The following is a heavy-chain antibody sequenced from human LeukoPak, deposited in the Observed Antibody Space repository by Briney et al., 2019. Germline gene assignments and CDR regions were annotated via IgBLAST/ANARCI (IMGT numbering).Heavy chain of an antibody. V-gene: IGHV3-7*01. CDR3: ARDLATRQRTGLYDS. D-gene: IGHD3-16*02. CDR1: GFTFSSYW. J-gene: IGHJ5*01. CDR2: IKQDGSEK. Sequence: QTGGSLRLSCAASGFTFSSYWMSWVRQAPGKGLEWVANIKQDGSEKYYVDSVKGRFTISRDNAKNSLYLQMNSLRAEDTAVYYCARDLATRQRTGLYDSWGQEPWSPSPQ.